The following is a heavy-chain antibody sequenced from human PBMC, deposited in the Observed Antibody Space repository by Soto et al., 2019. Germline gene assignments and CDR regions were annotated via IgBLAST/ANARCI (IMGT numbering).Heavy chain of an antibody. Sequence: QVQLVQSGAEVKKPGASVKVSCKASGYTFTSYGISWVRQAPGQGLEWMGWISAYNGNTNYAQQLQGRVTMTTDTSTSTAYMELRSLRSDDTAVYYCARDTSYCGGDCYPYYFDYWGQGTLVTVSS. CDR1: GYTFTSYG. D-gene: IGHD2-21*02. CDR3: ARDTSYCGGDCYPYYFDY. J-gene: IGHJ4*02. CDR2: ISAYNGNT. V-gene: IGHV1-18*04.